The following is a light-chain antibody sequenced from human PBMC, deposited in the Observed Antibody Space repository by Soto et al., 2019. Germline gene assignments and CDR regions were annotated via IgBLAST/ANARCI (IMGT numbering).Light chain of an antibody. V-gene: IGKV3-20*01. CDR1: QSIXSSY. Sequence: TGLTKSPGTLSLSPGDSATLSCRASQSIXSSYLAWYQQKPGQAPRLLXANASRMATGSPDRLSGSGSGTDFTLTISRLEPEDFAVYYCQQYGRAPSTFGQGTKVDIK. CDR2: NAS. CDR3: QQYGRAPST. J-gene: IGKJ1*01.